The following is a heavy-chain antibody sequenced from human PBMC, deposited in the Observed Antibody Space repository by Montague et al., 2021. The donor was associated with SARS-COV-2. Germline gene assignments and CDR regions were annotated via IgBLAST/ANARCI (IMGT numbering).Heavy chain of an antibody. D-gene: IGHD3-16*02. CDR2: ISTSAYTT. CDR1: GSTFSYYD. CDR3: TRDYRSVVGDGLDI. Sequence: SLRLSCAASGSTFSYYDMNWVRQAPGKGPEWISYISTSAYTTSYVGSVKGRFTISRDNGKNSLYLQMNSLRVEDTAVYYCTRDYRSVVGDGLDIWGQGTKVTVSS. J-gene: IGHJ3*02. V-gene: IGHV3-48*03.